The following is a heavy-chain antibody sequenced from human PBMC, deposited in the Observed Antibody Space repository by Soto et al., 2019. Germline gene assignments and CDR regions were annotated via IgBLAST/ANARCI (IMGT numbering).Heavy chain of an antibody. CDR3: ARAGRRYCSSTSCYEDAFDI. J-gene: IGHJ3*02. CDR2: IWYDGSNK. V-gene: IGHV3-33*01. Sequence: PGGSLRLSCAASGFTFSSYGMHWVRQAPGKGLEWVAVIWYDGSNKYYADSVKGRFTISRDNSKNTLYLQMNSLRAEDTAVYYCARAGRRYCSSTSCYEDAFDIWGQGTMGTVSS. CDR1: GFTFSSYG. D-gene: IGHD2-2*01.